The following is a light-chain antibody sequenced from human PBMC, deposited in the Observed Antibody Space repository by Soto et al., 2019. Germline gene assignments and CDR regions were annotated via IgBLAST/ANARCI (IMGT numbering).Light chain of an antibody. Sequence: DIQMTQSPSSLSASVADRVTITCRASQSISSYLNWYQQKPGEAPKVLIYAAFTLQSGVSSRFSGSGSGTDFTLTIRRLQPEDFATYYCQQSYTSPQTFGPGTKLEIK. J-gene: IGKJ2*01. CDR1: QSISSY. V-gene: IGKV1-39*01. CDR3: QQSYTSPQT. CDR2: AAF.